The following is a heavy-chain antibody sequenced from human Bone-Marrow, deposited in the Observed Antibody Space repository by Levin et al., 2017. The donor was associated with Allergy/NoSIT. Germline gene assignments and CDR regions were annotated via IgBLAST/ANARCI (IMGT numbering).Heavy chain of an antibody. V-gene: IGHV1-69*13. J-gene: IGHJ4*02. CDR3: VRVPHIAARHSDY. CDR2: IIPVFNTI. CDR1: GGTFSSYV. Sequence: ASVKVSCKASGGTFSSYVMSWVRQAPGQGLEWMGAIIPVFNTIHYARNFEGRVTFTADESTTTAYMELRNLTSEDTAVYYCVRVPHIAARHSDYWGQGSLVTVSS. D-gene: IGHD6-6*01.